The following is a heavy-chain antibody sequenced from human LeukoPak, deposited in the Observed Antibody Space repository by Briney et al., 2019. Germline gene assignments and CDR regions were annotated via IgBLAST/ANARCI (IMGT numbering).Heavy chain of an antibody. Sequence: SETPSLTCTVSGGSISSYYWSWIRQPPGKGLEWIGYIYYSGSTNYNPSLKSRVTISVDTSKNQFSLKLSSVTAADTAVYYCARAVRGHYYFDYWGQGTLVTVSS. CDR3: ARAVRGHYYFDY. CDR1: GGSISSYY. CDR2: IYYSGST. V-gene: IGHV4-59*01. J-gene: IGHJ4*02. D-gene: IGHD3/OR15-3a*01.